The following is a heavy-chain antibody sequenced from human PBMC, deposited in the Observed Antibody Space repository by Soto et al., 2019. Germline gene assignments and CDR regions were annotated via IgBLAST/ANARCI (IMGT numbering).Heavy chain of an antibody. Sequence: EVQLVESGGGLVQPGGSLRLSCLASGFTFSDHYMDWVRQAPGKGLEWVGRIRNKPKSNTTEYAASVRVRYTISRDDSKNALYLQMNNLKTADPALVYWTRTTGGEGDVDFGGQGTLFTVSS. CDR2: IRNKPKSNTT. J-gene: IGHJ4*02. CDR1: GFTFSDHY. D-gene: IGHD4-4*01. V-gene: IGHV3-72*01. CDR3: TRTTGGEGDVDF.